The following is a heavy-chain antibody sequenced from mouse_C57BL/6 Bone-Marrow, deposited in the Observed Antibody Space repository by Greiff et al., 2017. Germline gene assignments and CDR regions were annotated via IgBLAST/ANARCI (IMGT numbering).Heavy chain of an antibody. V-gene: IGHV5-6*02. D-gene: IGHD2-10*02. Sequence: EVKLVESGGDLVKPGGSLKLSCAASGFTFSSYGMSWVRQTPDQRLEWVATISSGGSYTYYPDSVKGRFTISRDNAKNTLYLQMSSLKSEDTAMYYCARRGVWLGFAYWGQGTLVTVSA. CDR3: ARRGVWLGFAY. CDR2: ISSGGSYT. J-gene: IGHJ3*01. CDR1: GFTFSSYG.